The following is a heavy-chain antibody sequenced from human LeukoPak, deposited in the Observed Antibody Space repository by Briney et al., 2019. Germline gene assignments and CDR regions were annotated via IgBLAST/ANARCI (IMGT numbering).Heavy chain of an antibody. CDR3: ARYARTPDN. V-gene: IGHV3-7*05. J-gene: IGHJ4*02. CDR2: IKEDGSEK. CDR1: GFTLSSSW. Sequence: GGSLRLSCAASGFTLSSSWMTWVRQAPGKGLEWVANIKEDGSEKYYVDSVKGRFTISRDNAKNSMYLQMNSLRAEDTAVYYCARYARTPDNWGQGTLVTVSS. D-gene: IGHD2-15*01.